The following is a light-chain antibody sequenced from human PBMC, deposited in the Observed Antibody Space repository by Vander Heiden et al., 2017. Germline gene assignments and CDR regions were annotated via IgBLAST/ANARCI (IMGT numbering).Light chain of an antibody. CDR3: QAWDSSTVV. V-gene: IGLV3-1*01. Sequence: SYELTQPPSVSVSPGQTASITCIGDKLGERDVCWFQQTPGQSPILVIYQDTKRPSGIPERFSGSNSGNTATLTISGTQAMEEADYYCQAWDSSTVVFGGGTKLTVL. CDR1: KLGERD. CDR2: QDT. J-gene: IGLJ2*01.